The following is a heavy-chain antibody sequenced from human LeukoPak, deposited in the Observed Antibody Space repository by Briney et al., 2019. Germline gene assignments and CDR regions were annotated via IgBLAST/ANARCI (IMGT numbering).Heavy chain of an antibody. CDR1: GFTFSTSS. Sequence: GGSLRLSCAASGFTFSTSSMNWVRQAPGKGLEWVGFIRSKAYGGTTEYAASVKGRFTISRDDSKSIAYLQMNSLKTEDTAVYYCTRSTVNYGDYRWRYNWFDPWGQGTLVTVSS. D-gene: IGHD4-17*01. CDR2: IRSKAYGGTT. V-gene: IGHV3-49*04. J-gene: IGHJ5*02. CDR3: TRSTVNYGDYRWRYNWFDP.